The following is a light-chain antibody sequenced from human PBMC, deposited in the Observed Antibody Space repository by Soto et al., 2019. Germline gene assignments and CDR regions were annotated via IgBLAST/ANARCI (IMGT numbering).Light chain of an antibody. Sequence: EIVLTQSPGTLSLSPGERAALSCRASQSVTRNFLAWYQQRPGQAPRLLIYGASNRATGIPDRFGGSGSETDFTLTISRLEPEDFAVYYCQQRSNWLFGPGTKVDIK. CDR3: QQRSNWL. CDR2: GAS. V-gene: IGKV3D-20*02. CDR1: QSVTRNF. J-gene: IGKJ3*01.